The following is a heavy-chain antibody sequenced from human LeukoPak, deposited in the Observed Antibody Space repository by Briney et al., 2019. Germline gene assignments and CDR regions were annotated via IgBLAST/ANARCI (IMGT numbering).Heavy chain of an antibody. V-gene: IGHV4-39*07. D-gene: IGHD3-10*01. CDR3: ARGAVTMVRGVVHFDY. CDR2: IYYSGST. Sequence: SETLSLTCTVSGGSITNSSYYWGWIRQPPGKGLEYIGSIYYSGSTYYTPSLKSRVTISVDTSKNQFSPKLSSVTDADTAVYYCARGAVTMVRGVVHFDYWGQGTLVTVSS. CDR1: GGSITNSSYY. J-gene: IGHJ4*02.